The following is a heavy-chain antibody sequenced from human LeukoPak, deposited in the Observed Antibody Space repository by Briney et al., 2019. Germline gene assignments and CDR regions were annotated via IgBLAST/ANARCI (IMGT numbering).Heavy chain of an antibody. V-gene: IGHV3-23*01. CDR1: GFTFSSYG. D-gene: IGHD6-19*01. CDR3: AKAVAGNWKYYFDY. J-gene: IGHJ4*02. Sequence: GGSLRLSCAASGFTFSSYGMSWVRQAPGKGLEWVSSITGSSGSTYYADSVKGRFTFSRDNSKNTVYLQMNSLRADDTAIYYCAKAVAGNWKYYFDYWGQGTLVTVSS. CDR2: ITGSSGST.